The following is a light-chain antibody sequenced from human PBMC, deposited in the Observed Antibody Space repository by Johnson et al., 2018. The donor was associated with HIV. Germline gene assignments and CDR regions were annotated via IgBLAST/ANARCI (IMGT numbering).Light chain of an antibody. CDR2: EDN. CDR3: GIWDARLSPLYV. V-gene: IGLV1-51*02. J-gene: IGLJ1*01. CDR1: ISNIESYF. Sequence: QSVLTQPPSVSAAPGQRVNISCSGNISNIESYFVSWYQQLPGAAPTLLIYEDNKRPSGIPDRFSGSKSGAPATLGITGLQTGDEADYYCGIWDARLSPLYVFGSGTTITVL.